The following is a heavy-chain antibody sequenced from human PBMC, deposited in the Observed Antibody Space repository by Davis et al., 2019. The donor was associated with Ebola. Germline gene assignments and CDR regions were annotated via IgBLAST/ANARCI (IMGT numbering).Heavy chain of an antibody. CDR1: GFTFSSYW. V-gene: IGHV3-21*01. D-gene: IGHD3-3*01. CDR3: ARDGKSITIFGVVINEDYYYYGMDV. Sequence: GGSLRLSCAASGFTFSSYWMSWVRQAPGKGLEWVSSISSSSSYIYYADSVKGRFTISRDNAKNSLYLQMNSLRAEDTAVYYCARDGKSITIFGVVINEDYYYYGMDVWGQGTTVTVSS. CDR2: ISSSSSYI. J-gene: IGHJ6*02.